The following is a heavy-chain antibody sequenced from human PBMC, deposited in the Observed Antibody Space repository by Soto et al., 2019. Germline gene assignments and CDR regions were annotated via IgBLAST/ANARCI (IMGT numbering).Heavy chain of an antibody. CDR2: IYTGDSDT. D-gene: IGHD2-8*02. Sequence: GEALKITWKGSGHSFTSYWIGWVRQMPGKGLEWMGIIYTGDSDTRYSPSFQGQVTISTDKSISTAYLQWSSLKASGPAMYYCSIASGGASLYHCHYGMVVWDPGTTVAISS. J-gene: IGHJ6*02. V-gene: IGHV5-51*01. CDR3: SIASGGASLYHCHYGMVV. CDR1: GHSFTSYW.